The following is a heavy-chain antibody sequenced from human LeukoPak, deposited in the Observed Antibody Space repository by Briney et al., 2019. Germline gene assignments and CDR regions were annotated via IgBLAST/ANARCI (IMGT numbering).Heavy chain of an antibody. V-gene: IGHV3-48*04. CDR2: IRSGGTNT. J-gene: IGHJ4*02. Sequence: GGSLRLSCAASGFTFSCFSMNWVRQAPGKGLEWVSYIRSGGTNTDYTGSVKGRFTISRDNAKNSLYLQMNSLRAEDTAVYYCARMNYVSSGWGAPFDYWGQGTLVTVSS. CDR1: GFTFSCFS. CDR3: ARMNYVSSGWGAPFDY. D-gene: IGHD1-7*01.